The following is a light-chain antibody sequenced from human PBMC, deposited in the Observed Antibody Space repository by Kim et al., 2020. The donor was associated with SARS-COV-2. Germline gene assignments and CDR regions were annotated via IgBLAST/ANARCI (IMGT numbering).Light chain of an antibody. CDR1: QSISSW. CDR2: KAS. CDR3: QQYNSYSLYT. V-gene: IGKV1-5*03. Sequence: ASVGDRVTITCRASQSISSWLAWYQQKPGKAPKLLIYKASSLESGVPSRFSGSGSGTEFTLTISSLQPDDFATYYCQQYNSYSLYTFGQGTKLEIK. J-gene: IGKJ2*01.